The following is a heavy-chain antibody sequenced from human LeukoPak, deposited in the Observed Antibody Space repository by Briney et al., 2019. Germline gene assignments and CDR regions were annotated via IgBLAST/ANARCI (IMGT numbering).Heavy chain of an antibody. CDR2: IIPIFGTA. V-gene: IGHV1-69*13. CDR1: GGTFSSYA. Sequence: SVKVSCKASGGTFSSYAISWVRQAPGQGLEWMGGIIPIFGTANYAQKFQGRVTITADESTSTAYTELSSLRSEDTAVYYCASWAETGTTRGLDYWGQGTLVTVSS. CDR3: ASWAETGTTRGLDY. D-gene: IGHD1-1*01. J-gene: IGHJ4*02.